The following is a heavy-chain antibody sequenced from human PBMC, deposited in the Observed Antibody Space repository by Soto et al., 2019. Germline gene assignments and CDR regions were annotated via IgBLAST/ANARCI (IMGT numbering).Heavy chain of an antibody. CDR2: IHYGGST. Sequence: SETLSLTCTVSGDSISSGNYYWSWIRQHPGKGLEWIGYIHYGGSTYNNPSLKSRVIISEDASKNQFSLKLTSVTAADTAVYYCGRSRGVYYYYMDVWGKGTTVTVSS. J-gene: IGHJ6*03. CDR1: GDSISSGNYY. V-gene: IGHV4-31*03. CDR3: GRSRGVYYYYMDV. D-gene: IGHD1-26*01.